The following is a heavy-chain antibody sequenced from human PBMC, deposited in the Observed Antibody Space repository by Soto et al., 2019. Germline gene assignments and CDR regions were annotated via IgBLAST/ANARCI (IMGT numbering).Heavy chain of an antibody. D-gene: IGHD6-19*01. J-gene: IGHJ4*02. Sequence: QVQLQESGPGLVKPSETLSLTCTVSGGSISSYYWSWIRQPPGKGLEWIGYIYYSGSTNYNPALKSRVTISVDTSKNQFPRKRSSVTAADTAVYYCARGGGNVAVAGPPLDYWGQGTLVTVSS. CDR1: GGSISSYY. V-gene: IGHV4-59*01. CDR3: ARGGGNVAVAGPPLDY. CDR2: IYYSGST.